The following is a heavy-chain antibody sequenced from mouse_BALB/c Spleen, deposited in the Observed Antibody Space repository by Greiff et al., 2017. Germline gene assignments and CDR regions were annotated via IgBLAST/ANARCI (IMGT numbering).Heavy chain of an antibody. Sequence: VKVVESGPGLVAPSQSLSITCTVSGFSLTSYGVHWVRQPPGKGLEWLGVIWAGGSTNYNSALMSRLSISKDNSKSQVFLKMNSLQTDDTAMYYCARDPGTYAMDYWGQGTSVTVSS. CDR3: ARDPGTYAMDY. CDR2: IWAGGST. D-gene: IGHD1-1*01. V-gene: IGHV2-9*02. J-gene: IGHJ4*01. CDR1: GFSLTSYG.